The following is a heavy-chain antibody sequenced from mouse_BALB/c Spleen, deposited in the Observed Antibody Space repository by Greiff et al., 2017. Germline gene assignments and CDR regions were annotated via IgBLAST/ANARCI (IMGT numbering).Heavy chain of an antibody. CDR1: GYSITSDYA. Sequence: EVKLLESGPGLVKPSQSLSLTCTVTGYSITSDYAWNWIRQFPGNKLEWMGYISYSGSTSYNPSLKSRISITRDTSKNQFFLQLNSVTTEDTATYYCARDYDYDVPFAYWGQGTLVTVSA. CDR3: ARDYDYDVPFAY. V-gene: IGHV3-2*02. D-gene: IGHD2-4*01. J-gene: IGHJ3*01. CDR2: ISYSGST.